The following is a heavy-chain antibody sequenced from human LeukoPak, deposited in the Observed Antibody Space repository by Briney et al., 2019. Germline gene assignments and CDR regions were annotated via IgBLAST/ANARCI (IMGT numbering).Heavy chain of an antibody. D-gene: IGHD6-19*01. V-gene: IGHV3-23*01. CDR3: ARGGYSSGWRNYFDY. Sequence: PGGSLGLSCAASGFTFSSYGITWVRQAPGKGLDWVSTISATGGSTYYADSVKGRFTISRDNYKDKLYLQMNSLRAEDKAVYYCARGGYSSGWRNYFDYWGQGTLVTVSS. J-gene: IGHJ4*02. CDR2: ISATGGST. CDR1: GFTFSSYG.